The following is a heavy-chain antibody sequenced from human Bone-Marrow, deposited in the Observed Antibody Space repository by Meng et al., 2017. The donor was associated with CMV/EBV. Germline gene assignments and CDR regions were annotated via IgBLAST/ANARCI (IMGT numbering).Heavy chain of an antibody. CDR2: INHSGST. CDR1: GGSFSGYY. D-gene: IGHD2-2*01. Sequence: SETLSLTCAVYGGSFSGYYWSWIRQPPGKGLEWIGEINHSGSTNYNPSLKSRVTISVDTSKNQFSLKLSSVTAADTAVYYCARARDIVVVPAVYYYYYYGMDVWGQGTTVTASS. J-gene: IGHJ6*02. CDR3: ARARDIVVVPAVYYYYYYGMDV. V-gene: IGHV4-34*01.